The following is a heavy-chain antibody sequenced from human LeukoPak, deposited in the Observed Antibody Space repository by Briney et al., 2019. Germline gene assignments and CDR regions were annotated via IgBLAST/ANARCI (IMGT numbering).Heavy chain of an antibody. Sequence: GGSLRLSCAASRFTFSSYVMSWVRQAPGKGLECVSAISGSGRSTYYADSVKGWFTISKDNSKITLYLQMNSLRAEDTGVYYCARVSGTIQVWPQPFGDGMDVWGQGTTVTVSS. CDR3: ARVSGTIQVWPQPFGDGMDV. CDR2: ISGSGRST. V-gene: IGHV3-23*01. J-gene: IGHJ6*02. D-gene: IGHD5-18*01. CDR1: RFTFSSYV.